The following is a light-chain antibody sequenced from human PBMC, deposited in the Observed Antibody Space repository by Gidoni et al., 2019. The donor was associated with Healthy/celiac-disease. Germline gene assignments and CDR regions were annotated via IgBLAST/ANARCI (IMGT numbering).Light chain of an antibody. CDR3: QQLNSYA. V-gene: IGKV1-9*01. CDR2: AAS. Sequence: DIQLTQSPSFLSASLGDRVTITCRASQDISSYLAWYQQKPGKAPELLIYAASILQSGVPSRFSGRGSGTEFTLTISSLQPADFATYYCQQLNSYAFGQGTKVDSK. CDR1: QDISSY. J-gene: IGKJ2*01.